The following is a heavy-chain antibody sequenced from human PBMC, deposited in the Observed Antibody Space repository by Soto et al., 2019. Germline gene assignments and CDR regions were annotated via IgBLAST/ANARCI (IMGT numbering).Heavy chain of an antibody. CDR3: ARDAALGMNDY. D-gene: IGHD1-20*01. J-gene: IGHJ4*02. Sequence: QVPLVQSGAEVKKPGASVKVSCKASGYSLTSYGISWVRQAPGQGLEWMGWISAYNGNTKYAQNLQGRVTMTTDTSTRTAYMELRSLRSDDTAVYYCARDAALGMNDYWGQGTLVTVSS. V-gene: IGHV1-18*01. CDR2: ISAYNGNT. CDR1: GYSLTSYG.